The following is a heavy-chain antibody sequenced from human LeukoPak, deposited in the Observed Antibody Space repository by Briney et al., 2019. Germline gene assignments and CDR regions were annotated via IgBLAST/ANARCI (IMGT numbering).Heavy chain of an antibody. CDR1: GGSFSGNY. CDR3: ARGLYCSSTSCYGRGNNWFDL. D-gene: IGHD2-2*01. V-gene: IGHV4-34*01. CDR2: INHSGST. J-gene: IGHJ5*02. Sequence: SGTLSITCAVYGGSFSGNYWSWIRQPPGKGLEWIGEINHSGSTNYNPSLKSRVTISVDTSKNQFCLKLSSVTAADTAVYYCARGLYCSSTSCYGRGNNWFDLWGQGTLVTVSS.